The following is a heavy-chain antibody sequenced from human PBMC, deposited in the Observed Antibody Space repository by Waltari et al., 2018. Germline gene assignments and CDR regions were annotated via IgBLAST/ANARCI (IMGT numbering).Heavy chain of an antibody. CDR3: ASRYDNWNDQPSDY. D-gene: IGHD1-1*01. Sequence: QLQLQESGPGLVKPSETLSLTCTVSGGSISRSSYYWGWIRQPPGKGLEWIGSIYYSGSTYYNPSLKSRVTISVDTSKNQCSLKLSSVTAADTAVDYWASRYDNWNDQPSDYWGQGTLVTVSS. CDR2: IYYSGST. J-gene: IGHJ4*02. CDR1: GGSISRSSYY. V-gene: IGHV4-39*07.